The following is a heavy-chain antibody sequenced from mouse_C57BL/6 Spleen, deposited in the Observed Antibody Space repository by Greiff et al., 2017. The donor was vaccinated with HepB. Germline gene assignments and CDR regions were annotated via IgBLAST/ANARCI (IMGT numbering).Heavy chain of an antibody. Sequence: EVNVVESGGGLVQPGGSMKLSCAASGFTFSDAWMDWVRQSPEKGLEWVAEIRNKANNHATYYAESVKGRFTISRDDSKSSVYLQMNSLRAEDTGIYYCTRRGGYYFDYWGQGTTLTVSS. D-gene: IGHD1-1*02. CDR3: TRRGGYYFDY. V-gene: IGHV6-6*01. CDR1: GFTFSDAW. J-gene: IGHJ2*01. CDR2: IRNKANNHAT.